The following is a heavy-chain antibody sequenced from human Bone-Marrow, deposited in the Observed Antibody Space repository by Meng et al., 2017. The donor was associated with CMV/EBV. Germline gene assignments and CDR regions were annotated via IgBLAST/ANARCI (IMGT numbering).Heavy chain of an antibody. D-gene: IGHD1-26*01. Sequence: SETLSLTCTVSGGSISSYYWSWIRQPPGRGLEWIGYIYYSGSTNYNPSLKSRVTISVDTSKNQFSLKLSSVTAADTAVYYCASSSTTTYYYYGMDVWGPGNTVNGAS. CDR1: GGSISSYY. CDR3: ASSSTTTYYYYGMDV. J-gene: IGHJ6*02. CDR2: IYYSGST. V-gene: IGHV4-59*01.